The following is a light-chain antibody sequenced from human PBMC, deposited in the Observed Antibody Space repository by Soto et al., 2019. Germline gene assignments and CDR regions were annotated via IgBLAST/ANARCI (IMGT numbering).Light chain of an antibody. J-gene: IGKJ3*01. CDR1: QGIRSY. Sequence: DIQLTQSPFFLSASVGDRVTITCRASQGIRSYLAWYQQRPGKAPELLIYGASTLRTGVASRFSGSGSGPEFTLTLSSLQPEYFATYLCQQLNIFPPLFTFGPGTKVDIK. CDR3: QQLNIFPPLFT. V-gene: IGKV1-9*01. CDR2: GAS.